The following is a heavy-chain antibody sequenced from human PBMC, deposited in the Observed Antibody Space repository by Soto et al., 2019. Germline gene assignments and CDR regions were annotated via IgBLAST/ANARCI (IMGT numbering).Heavy chain of an antibody. V-gene: IGHV3-74*02. CDR1: GFTFSNYW. Sequence: EVQLVESGGGLVQPGGSLRLSCAASGFTFSNYWMYWVRQAPGKGQEWVSRINSDGSVASYADSVKGRLTISRDNVKNTLYLQMDSLRAEDTAVYYCARGDCVGGSCYSLAGSFYYYMDAWGKGTTVTVFS. CDR3: ARGDCVGGSCYSLAGSFYYYMDA. D-gene: IGHD2-15*01. J-gene: IGHJ6*03. CDR2: INSDGSVA.